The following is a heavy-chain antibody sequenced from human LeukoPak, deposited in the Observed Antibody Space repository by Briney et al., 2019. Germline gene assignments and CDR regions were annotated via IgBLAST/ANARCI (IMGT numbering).Heavy chain of an antibody. CDR2: ISYDGSNK. J-gene: IGHJ5*02. V-gene: IGHV3-30-3*01. CDR1: GFTFSSYA. D-gene: IGHD6-13*01. Sequence: GGSLRLSCAASGFTFSSYAMHWVRQAPGKGLEWVVVISYDGSNKYYADSVKGRFTISRDNSKNTLYLQMNSLRAEDTAVYYCAKDQLLDGSSWYGWFDPWGQGTLVTVSS. CDR3: AKDQLLDGSSWYGWFDP.